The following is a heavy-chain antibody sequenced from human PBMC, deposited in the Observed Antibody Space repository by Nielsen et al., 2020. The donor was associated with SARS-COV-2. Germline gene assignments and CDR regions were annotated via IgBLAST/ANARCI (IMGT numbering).Heavy chain of an antibody. CDR2: ISGSGGST. D-gene: IGHD2-15*01. J-gene: IGHJ6*02. CDR3: ARIGYCSGGSCYSYYYYGMDV. Sequence: GGSLRLSCAASGFTFSSYAMSWVRQAPGKGLEWVSAISGSGGSTYYADSVKGRFTISRDNSKNTLYLQMNSLRAEDTAVYYCARIGYCSGGSCYSYYYYGMDVWGQGTTVTVSS. V-gene: IGHV3-23*01. CDR1: GFTFSSYA.